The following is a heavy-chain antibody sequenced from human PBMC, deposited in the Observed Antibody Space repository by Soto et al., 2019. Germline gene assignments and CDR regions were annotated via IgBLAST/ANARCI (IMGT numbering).Heavy chain of an antibody. Sequence: SETLSLTCTVSGGSISSYYWSWIRQPPGKGLEWIGYIYYSGSTNYNPSLKSRVTISVDTSKNQFSLKLSSVTAADTAVYYCATGGYSYGYPAGWFDPWGQGTLVTVSS. CDR2: IYYSGST. V-gene: IGHV4-59*01. J-gene: IGHJ5*02. D-gene: IGHD5-18*01. CDR1: GGSISSYY. CDR3: ATGGYSYGYPAGWFDP.